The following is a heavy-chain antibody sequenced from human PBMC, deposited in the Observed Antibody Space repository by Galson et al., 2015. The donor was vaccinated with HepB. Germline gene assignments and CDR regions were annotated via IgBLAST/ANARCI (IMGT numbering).Heavy chain of an antibody. CDR1: GFSLSTNEVG. CDR2: IYGDDNK. J-gene: IGHJ4*02. CDR3: AHDSPGGTGFDY. D-gene: IGHD1-1*01. Sequence: PALVKPTQTLTLTCTFSGFSLSTNEVGVAWIRQPPGKALEWLALIYGDDNKRYSTSLRSRLTITKGPSRNQAVLTMTNMDPVDTASYYCAHDSPGGTGFDYWGQGTLVTVSS. V-gene: IGHV2-5*02.